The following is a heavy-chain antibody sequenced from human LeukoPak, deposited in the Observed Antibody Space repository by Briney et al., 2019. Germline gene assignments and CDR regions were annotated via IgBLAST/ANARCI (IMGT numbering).Heavy chain of an antibody. CDR3: ARHEGSSGCKDY. Sequence: PSETLSLTCTVSGGSISSSSYYWGWIRQPPGKGLEWIGSIYYSGSTYYNPSLKSRVTISVDTSKNQFSLKLSSVTAADTAVYYCARHEGSSGCKDYWGQGTLVTVSS. J-gene: IGHJ4*02. CDR1: GGSISSSSYY. V-gene: IGHV4-39*01. CDR2: IYYSGST. D-gene: IGHD6-19*01.